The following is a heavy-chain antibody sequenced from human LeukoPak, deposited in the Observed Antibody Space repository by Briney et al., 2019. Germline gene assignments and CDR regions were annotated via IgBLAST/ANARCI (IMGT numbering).Heavy chain of an antibody. V-gene: IGHV3-21*01. CDR2: ISSSSSYI. J-gene: IGHJ4*02. CDR3: ARDLHCSGGSCHSRYDY. CDR1: GFTFSSYS. D-gene: IGHD2-15*01. Sequence: PGGSLRLSCAASGFTFSSYSMNWVRQAPGKGLEWVSSISSSSSYIYYADSVKGRFTISRDNAENSLYLQMNSLRAEDTAVYYCARDLHCSGGSCHSRYDYWGQGTLVTVSS.